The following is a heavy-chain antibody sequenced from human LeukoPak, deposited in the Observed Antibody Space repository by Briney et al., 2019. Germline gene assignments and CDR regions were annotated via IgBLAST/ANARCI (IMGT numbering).Heavy chain of an antibody. CDR2: IIPILGIA. Sequence: SVKVSCKDSGYTFTSYDINWVRQAPGQGLEWMGRIIPILGIANYAQKFQGRVTITADKSTSTAYMELSSLRSEDTAVYYCARSGDIVVVPAAIGGVAFDIWGQGTMVTVSS. D-gene: IGHD2-2*02. J-gene: IGHJ3*02. CDR3: ARSGDIVVVPAAIGGVAFDI. V-gene: IGHV1-69*04. CDR1: GYTFTSYD.